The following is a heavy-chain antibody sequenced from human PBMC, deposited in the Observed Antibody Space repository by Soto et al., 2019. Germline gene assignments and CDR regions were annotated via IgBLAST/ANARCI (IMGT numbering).Heavy chain of an antibody. V-gene: IGHV3-73*01. CDR3: TRIGYCSGGSCFDAFEI. D-gene: IGHD2-15*01. CDR2: IRSKANSYAT. Sequence: HPGGSLRLSCAASGFTFSGSAMLWVRQASGKGLEWVGRIRSKANSYATAYAASVKGRFTISRDDSKNTAYLQMNSLKTEDTAVYYCTRIGYCSGGSCFDAFEIWGQGTMVTVSS. J-gene: IGHJ3*02. CDR1: GFTFSGSA.